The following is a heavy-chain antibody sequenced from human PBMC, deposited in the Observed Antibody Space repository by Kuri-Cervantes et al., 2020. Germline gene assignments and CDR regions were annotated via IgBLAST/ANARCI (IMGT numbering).Heavy chain of an antibody. V-gene: IGHV3-48*04. CDR1: GFTFSSYS. CDR3: AGDYDSSGYEVYFDY. Sequence: GGSLRLSCAASGFTFSSYSMNWVRQAPGKGLEWVSYISSSSSTIYYADSVKGRFTISRDNAKNSLYLQMDSLRVEDTAVYYCAGDYDSSGYEVYFDYWGQGTLVTVSS. J-gene: IGHJ4*02. CDR2: ISSSSSTI. D-gene: IGHD3-22*01.